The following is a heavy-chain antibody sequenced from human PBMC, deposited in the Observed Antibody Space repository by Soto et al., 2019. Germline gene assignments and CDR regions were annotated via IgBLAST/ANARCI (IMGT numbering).Heavy chain of an antibody. CDR1: GYTFTGYY. CDR2: INPNSGGT. D-gene: IGHD6-6*01. CDR3: ARARQLVRGGVHSGMDV. Sequence: QVQLVQSGAEVKKPGASVKVSCKASGYTFTGYYMHWVRQAPGQGLEWMGWINPNSGGTNYAQKFQGCVTMTRDTSISTAYMELSRLRSDDTAVYYCARARQLVRGGVHSGMDVWGQGTTVTLSS. J-gene: IGHJ6*02. V-gene: IGHV1-2*04.